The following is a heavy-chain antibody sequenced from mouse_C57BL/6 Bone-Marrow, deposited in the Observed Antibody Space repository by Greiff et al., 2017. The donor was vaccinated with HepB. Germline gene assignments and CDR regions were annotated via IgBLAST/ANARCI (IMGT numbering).Heavy chain of an antibody. D-gene: IGHD1-1*01. J-gene: IGHJ2*01. CDR1: GYTFTSYG. Sequence: QVQLQQSGAELARPGASVKLSCKASGYTFTSYGISWVKQRTGQGLEWIGESYPRSGNTYYNEKFKGKATLTADKSSSTAYMELRILTSEDSAVYFCARLQYYGSSYGGFFDYWGQGTTLTVSS. CDR2: SYPRSGNT. V-gene: IGHV1-81*01. CDR3: ARLQYYGSSYGGFFDY.